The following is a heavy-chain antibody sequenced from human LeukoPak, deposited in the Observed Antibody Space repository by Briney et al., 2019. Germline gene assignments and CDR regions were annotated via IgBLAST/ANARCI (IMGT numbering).Heavy chain of an antibody. CDR2: IRYDGSNK. Sequence: AGGSLRLSCAASGFTFSSYGMHWVRQAPGKGLEWVAFIRYDGSNKYYADSVKGRFTISRDNSKNTLYLQMNSLRAEDTAVYYCAKDFRYCSTTSCYAPFDYWGQGTLVTVSS. CDR1: GFTFSSYG. D-gene: IGHD2-2*01. V-gene: IGHV3-30*02. J-gene: IGHJ4*02. CDR3: AKDFRYCSTTSCYAPFDY.